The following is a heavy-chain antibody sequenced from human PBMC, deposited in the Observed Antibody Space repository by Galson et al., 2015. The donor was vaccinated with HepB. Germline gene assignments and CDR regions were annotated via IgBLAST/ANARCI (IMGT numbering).Heavy chain of an antibody. Sequence: PALVKPTQTLTLTCTFSGFSLSTSGVGVGWIRQPPGKALEWLALIYWNDDRRYSPSLKSRLTITKDTSKDQVVLTMTNMDPVDTATYYCAHGPDDFWSGYVVWFDPWGQGTLVTVSS. J-gene: IGHJ5*02. CDR2: IYWNDDR. CDR3: AHGPDDFWSGYVVWFDP. D-gene: IGHD3-3*01. CDR1: GFSLSTSGVG. V-gene: IGHV2-5*01.